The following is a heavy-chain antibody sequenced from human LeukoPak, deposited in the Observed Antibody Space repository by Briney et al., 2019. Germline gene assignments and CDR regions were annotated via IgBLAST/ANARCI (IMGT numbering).Heavy chain of an antibody. D-gene: IGHD6-19*01. V-gene: IGHV4-59*08. CDR1: GGSISSYY. CDR2: IYYSGST. Sequence: SETLSLTCPVSGGSISSYYWSWIRQPPGKGLEWFGYIYYSGSTNYNPSLKSRVTISVDTSKNQFSLKLSSVTAADTAVYYCARRSGGSGWYYFDYWGQGTLVTVSS. CDR3: ARRSGGSGWYYFDY. J-gene: IGHJ4*02.